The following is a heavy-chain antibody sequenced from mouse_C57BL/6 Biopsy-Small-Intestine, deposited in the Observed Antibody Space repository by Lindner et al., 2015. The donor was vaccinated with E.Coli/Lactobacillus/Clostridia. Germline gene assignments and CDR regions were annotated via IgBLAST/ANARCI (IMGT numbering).Heavy chain of an antibody. CDR3: ASYGYDFDY. CDR1: GYTFTSYT. CDR2: INPSSGYT. J-gene: IGHJ2*01. Sequence: VQLQESGAELARLGASVKMSCKASGYTFTSYTMHWVKQRPGQGLEWIGYINPSSGYTKYNQKFKDKATLTADKSSSTAYMQLSSLTSEDSAVYYCASYGYDFDYWGQGTTLTVSS. D-gene: IGHD2-2*01. V-gene: IGHV1-4*01.